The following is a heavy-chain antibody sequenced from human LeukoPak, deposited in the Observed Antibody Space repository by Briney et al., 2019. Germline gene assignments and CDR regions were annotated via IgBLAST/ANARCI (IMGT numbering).Heavy chain of an antibody. CDR1: GFTFSSYW. CDR3: AKERQTGDYFTSDY. Sequence: PGGSLRLSCAASGFTFSSYWMSWVRQAPGKGLEWVANIKQDGSEKYYVDSVKGRFTISRDNAKNSLYLQMNSLTVDDTAVYFCAKERQTGDYFTSDYWGQGTLVTVSS. CDR2: IKQDGSEK. J-gene: IGHJ4*02. V-gene: IGHV3-7*03. D-gene: IGHD4-17*01.